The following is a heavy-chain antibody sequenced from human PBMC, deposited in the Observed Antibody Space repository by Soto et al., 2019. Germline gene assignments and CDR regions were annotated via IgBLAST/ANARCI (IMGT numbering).Heavy chain of an antibody. V-gene: IGHV3-30*18. CDR1: GFTFITYG. Sequence: VQMVESGGGVVQPGKSLRLSCAASGFTFITYGIHSVRQAPGKGLEWVALISYDGGSKYYGDSVKGRFIISRDNSNNTVSMQMNSMRADDTAVYFCAKEQLAMTVVVADYFDSWGQGTLVTVSS. CDR2: ISYDGGSK. J-gene: IGHJ4*02. D-gene: IGHD3-22*01. CDR3: AKEQLAMTVVVADYFDS.